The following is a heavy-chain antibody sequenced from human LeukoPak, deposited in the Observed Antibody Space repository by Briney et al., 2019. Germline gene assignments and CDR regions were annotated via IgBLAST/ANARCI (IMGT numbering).Heavy chain of an antibody. CDR1: GGSISNYY. Sequence: PSETLSLTCTVSGGSISNYYWSWVRQPPGKGREGIGYIYYSGSTNYSPSLKSRVTISVDMSKNQFSLKLGSVPAADTAVYYCARAKGNSNYPYYYMDVWGKGTTVTVSS. CDR3: ARAKGNSNYPYYYMDV. D-gene: IGHD4-11*01. CDR2: IYYSGST. J-gene: IGHJ6*03. V-gene: IGHV4-59*01.